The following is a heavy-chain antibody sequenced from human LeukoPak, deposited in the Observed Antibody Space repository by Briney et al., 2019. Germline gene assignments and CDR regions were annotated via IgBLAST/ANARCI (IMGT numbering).Heavy chain of an antibody. CDR3: ARDLTHRRNYDNSGYQIVPAF. J-gene: IGHJ4*02. D-gene: IGHD3-22*01. CDR1: GYTFTGYY. V-gene: IGHV1-2*02. CDR2: INPDSGGT. Sequence: ASVKVSCKASGYTFTGYYMHWVRQAPGQGLEWMGWINPDSGGTNYAQRFQGRVTMTRDTSISTAYLELSWLRSDDTAVYYCARDLTHRRNYDNSGYQIVPAFWGQGTLVTVSS.